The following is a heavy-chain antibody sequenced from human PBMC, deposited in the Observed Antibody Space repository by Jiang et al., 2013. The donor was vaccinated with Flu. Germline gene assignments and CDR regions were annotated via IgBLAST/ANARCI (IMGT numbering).Heavy chain of an antibody. CDR1: GGSISSYY. CDR2: IYYSGST. V-gene: IGHV4-59*08. Sequence: GSGLVKPSETLSLTCTVSGGSISSYYWSWIRQPPGKGLEWIGYIYYSGSTNYNPSLKSRVTISVDTSKNQFSLKLSSVTAADTAVYYCARAFASYYDFWSGYPPEYYFDYWGQGTLVTVSS. CDR3: ARAFASYYDFWSGYPPEYYFDY. D-gene: IGHD3-3*01. J-gene: IGHJ4*02.